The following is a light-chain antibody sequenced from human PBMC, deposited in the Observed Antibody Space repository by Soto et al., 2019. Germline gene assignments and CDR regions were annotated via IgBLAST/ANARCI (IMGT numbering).Light chain of an antibody. J-gene: IGLJ3*02. Sequence: QSVLTQPPSVSAAPGQKVTISCSGGRSTIGNNHVSWYRQVPGTAPKLLIYGSDQRPSGIPDRFSGSRSGTSATLGIAGLQTGDEADYYCGTWDSSVSAAVFGGGTKVTVL. CDR1: RSTIGNNH. CDR2: GSD. V-gene: IGLV1-51*02. CDR3: GTWDSSVSAAV.